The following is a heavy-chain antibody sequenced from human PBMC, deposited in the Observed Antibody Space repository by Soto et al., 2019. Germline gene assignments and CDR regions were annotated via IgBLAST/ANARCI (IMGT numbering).Heavy chain of an antibody. J-gene: IGHJ5*02. CDR2: ISSSGSTI. V-gene: IGHV3-48*03. CDR1: GFTFSSYE. D-gene: IGHD3-3*01. CDR3: ARARYDFWSGSPSLNWFDP. Sequence: GGSLRLSCAASGFTFSSYEMNWVRQAPGKGLEWVSYISSSGSTIYYADSVKGRFTISRDNAKNSLYLQMNSLRAEDTAVYYCARARYDFWSGSPSLNWFDPWGQGTLVTVCS.